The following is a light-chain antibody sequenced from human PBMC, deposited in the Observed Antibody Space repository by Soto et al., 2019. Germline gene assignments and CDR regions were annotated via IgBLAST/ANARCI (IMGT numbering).Light chain of an antibody. CDR2: GNS. V-gene: IGLV1-40*01. J-gene: IGLJ3*02. CDR1: SSNIGAGYD. CDR3: QSYDSSPLWV. Sequence: QSVLTQPPSVSGAPGQRVTISCTGSSSNIGAGYDVHWYQQLPGTAPKLLIYGNSNRPSGVPDRFSGSKSGTSASLAITGLQAEDEADYYCQSYDSSPLWVFGGVTKLTVL.